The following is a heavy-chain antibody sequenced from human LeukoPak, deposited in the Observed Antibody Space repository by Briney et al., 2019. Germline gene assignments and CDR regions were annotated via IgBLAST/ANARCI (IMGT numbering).Heavy chain of an antibody. CDR3: ARDDGEYCSGGSCYDNRFDP. CDR2: IYYSGST. D-gene: IGHD2-15*01. V-gene: IGHV4-59*01. CDR1: GGSISSYY. J-gene: IGHJ5*02. Sequence: SETLSLTCTVSGGSISSYYWSWIRQPPGKGLEWIGYIYYSGSTNYNPSLKSRVTISVDTSKNQFSLKLSSVTAADTAVYYCARDDGEYCSGGSCYDNRFDPWGQGTLVTVSS.